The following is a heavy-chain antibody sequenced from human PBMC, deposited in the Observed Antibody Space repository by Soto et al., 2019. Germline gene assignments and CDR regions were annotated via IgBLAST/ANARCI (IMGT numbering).Heavy chain of an antibody. V-gene: IGHV3-33*01. CDR1: GFTFSGYG. CDR3: ARDGGYDSSSDAFDI. Sequence: GGSLRLSCAASGFTFSGYGMHWVRQAPGKGLEWVAVIWYDGSNKYYADSVKGRFTISRDNSKNTLYLQTNSLRAEDTAVYYCARDGGYDSSSDAFDIWGQGTMVTVSS. D-gene: IGHD3-22*01. CDR2: IWYDGSNK. J-gene: IGHJ3*02.